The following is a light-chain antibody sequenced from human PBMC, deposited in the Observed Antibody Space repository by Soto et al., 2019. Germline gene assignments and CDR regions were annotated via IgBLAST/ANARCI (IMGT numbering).Light chain of an antibody. Sequence: QSALTQPASVSGSPGQSITISCTGTSSDVGDYNYVSWYQQHPGKAPKLMIYEVRNRPSGISNRFSGSKSGYTASLTISGLQAEDEADYYCSSYTSAGTLVFGGGTKLTVL. CDR1: SSDVGDYNY. CDR2: EVR. V-gene: IGLV2-14*01. J-gene: IGLJ2*01. CDR3: SSYTSAGTLV.